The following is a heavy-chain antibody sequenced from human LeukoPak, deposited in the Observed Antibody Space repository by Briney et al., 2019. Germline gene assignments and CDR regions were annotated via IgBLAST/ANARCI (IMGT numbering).Heavy chain of an antibody. D-gene: IGHD3-10*01. Sequence: VASVKVSCKASGGTFSSYAISWVRQAPGQGLEWTGRIIPILGIANYAQKFQGRVTITADKSTSTAYMELSSLRSEDTAVYYCAIGVRGEPDYWGQGTLVTVSS. J-gene: IGHJ4*02. V-gene: IGHV1-69*04. CDR1: GGTFSSYA. CDR3: AIGVRGEPDY. CDR2: IIPILGIA.